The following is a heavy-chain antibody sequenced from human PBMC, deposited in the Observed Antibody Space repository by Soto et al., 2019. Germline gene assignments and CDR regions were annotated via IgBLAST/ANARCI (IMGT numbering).Heavy chain of an antibody. CDR3: ARRRGNFDL. Sequence: QVQLQESGPGLVKPSQTLSLTCTVSGGFISSGGYYWSWIRQHPGKGLEWIGYIYYSGSTYYNPSLXXRXSXXLDPAKNQFSLKLNSVTAADTAVYYCARRRGNFDLWGRGTLVTVSS. V-gene: IGHV4-31*03. CDR2: IYYSGST. CDR1: GGFISSGGYY. D-gene: IGHD1-1*01. J-gene: IGHJ2*01.